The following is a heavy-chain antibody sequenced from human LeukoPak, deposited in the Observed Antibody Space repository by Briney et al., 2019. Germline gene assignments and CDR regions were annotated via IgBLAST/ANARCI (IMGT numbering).Heavy chain of an antibody. CDR2: IYYSGST. Sequence: SETLSLTCIVSGGSISSSSYYWNWIRQPPGKGLEWIGRIYYSGSTHYNASLKSRVTISADTSKNQFSMKLSSVTAADTAVYYCAGYSSSLGWFDPWGQGTLVTVSS. V-gene: IGHV4-39*01. CDR3: AGYSSSLGWFDP. CDR1: GGSISSSSYY. D-gene: IGHD6-13*01. J-gene: IGHJ5*02.